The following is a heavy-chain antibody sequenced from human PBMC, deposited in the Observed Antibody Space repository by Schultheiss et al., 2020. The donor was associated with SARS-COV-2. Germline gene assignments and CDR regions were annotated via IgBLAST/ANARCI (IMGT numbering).Heavy chain of an antibody. D-gene: IGHD3-22*01. CDR1: GGSISSSSYY. CDR3: ARTAAQIVVVMKAFDI. Sequence: SETLSLTCTVSGGSISSSSYYWGWIRQPPGKGLEWIGSIYYSGSTYYNPSLKSRVTISVDTSKNQFSLKLSSVTAADTAVYYCARTAAQIVVVMKAFDIWGQGTMVTVSS. V-gene: IGHV4-39*07. J-gene: IGHJ3*02. CDR2: IYYSGST.